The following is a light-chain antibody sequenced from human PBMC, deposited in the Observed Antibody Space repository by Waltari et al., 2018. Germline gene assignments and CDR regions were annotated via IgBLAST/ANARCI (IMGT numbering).Light chain of an antibody. CDR3: QQYYSTPFT. CDR1: QSISIY. J-gene: IGKJ3*01. V-gene: IGKV1-39*01. CDR2: AVS. Sequence: DIQMTQSPSSLSASVGDSVTITCRASQSISIYLNWYQQKPGKAPKLLISAVSSLQSGVPDRFSGSGSGTDFTLTISSLQAEDVAVYYCQQYYSTPFTFGPGTKVDIK.